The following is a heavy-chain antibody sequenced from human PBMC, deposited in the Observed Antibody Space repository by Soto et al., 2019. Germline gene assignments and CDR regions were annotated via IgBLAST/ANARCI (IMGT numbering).Heavy chain of an antibody. CDR1: GFTFSSYA. CDR3: AGSGSYGGAFDI. Sequence: GGSLRLSCAASGFTFSSYAMHWVRQAPGKGLEWVAVISYDGSNKYYADSVKGRFTISRDNSKNTLYLQMNSLRAEDTAVYYCAGSGSYGGAFDIWGQGTMVTVSS. J-gene: IGHJ3*02. D-gene: IGHD1-26*01. V-gene: IGHV3-30*04. CDR2: ISYDGSNK.